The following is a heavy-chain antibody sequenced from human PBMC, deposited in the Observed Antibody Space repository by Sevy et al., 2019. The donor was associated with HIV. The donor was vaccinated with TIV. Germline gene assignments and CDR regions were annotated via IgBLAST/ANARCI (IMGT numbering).Heavy chain of an antibody. CDR3: AREYDYSHYAFDY. J-gene: IGHJ4*02. D-gene: IGHD4-4*01. V-gene: IGHV3-11*01. CDR2: ITSSGDTI. CDR1: GFTFSDYY. Sequence: GGSLRLSCAASGFTFSDYYMTWIRQAPGKGLEWVAYITSSGDTIYYADSVKGRFTISRDNAKNSLYLQMNNLRAEDTSVYYCAREYDYSHYAFDYWGQGTLVTVSS.